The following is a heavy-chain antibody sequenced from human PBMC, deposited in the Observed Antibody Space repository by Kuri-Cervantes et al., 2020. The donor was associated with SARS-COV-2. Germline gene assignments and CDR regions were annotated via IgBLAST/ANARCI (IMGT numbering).Heavy chain of an antibody. J-gene: IGHJ3*02. CDR1: GSSFSRYA. V-gene: IGHV3-30-3*01. D-gene: IGHD6-13*01. Sequence: GGSLRLSCAPSGSSFSRYAMHWVRQPPGKGLEWVAVIAYDGSNKYYPDFVKGRFTISRNNSKNTRYLQMNSLRAEDTAVYYCAREAWEDGYRAGAFDIWGQGTMVTVSS. CDR3: AREAWEDGYRAGAFDI. CDR2: IAYDGSNK.